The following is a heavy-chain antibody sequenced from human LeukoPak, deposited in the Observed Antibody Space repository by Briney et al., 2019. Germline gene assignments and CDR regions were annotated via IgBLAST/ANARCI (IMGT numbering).Heavy chain of an antibody. J-gene: IGHJ5*02. Sequence: GSLRLSCAASGFTVSSNYMSWVRQPPGKGLEWIGEINRSGGTHYNPSLKSRVTISVDTSKNQFSLRLTSVTAADTSVYYCARISVVAARFGLPYNWFDPWGQGTLVTVSS. CDR1: GFTVSSNY. CDR3: ARISVVAARFGLPYNWFDP. CDR2: INRSGGT. D-gene: IGHD2-15*01. V-gene: IGHV4-34*01.